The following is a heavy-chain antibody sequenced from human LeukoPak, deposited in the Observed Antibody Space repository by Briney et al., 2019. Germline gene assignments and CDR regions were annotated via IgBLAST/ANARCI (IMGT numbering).Heavy chain of an antibody. CDR3: ARESNSWRNFDH. Sequence: PGGSLRLSCAASGFTFSNYNMNWVRQAPGKGLEWVSYISSTSSTMYADSVKGRFTISRDNAKNSLYLQMNSLRAEDTAVYYCARESNSWRNFDHWGQGTLVTVSS. J-gene: IGHJ4*02. V-gene: IGHV3-48*04. CDR1: GFTFSNYN. D-gene: IGHD6-13*01. CDR2: ISSTSSTM.